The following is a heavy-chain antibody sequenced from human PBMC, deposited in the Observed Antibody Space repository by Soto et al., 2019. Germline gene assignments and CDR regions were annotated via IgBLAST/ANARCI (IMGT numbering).Heavy chain of an antibody. D-gene: IGHD5-12*01. CDR1: GFTFSSYG. CDR2: IWNDGSNK. V-gene: IGHV3-33*01. CDR3: ARAAIVATKGYYYYYMDV. Sequence: GGSLRLSCAASGFTFSSYGMHWVRQAPGKGLEWVAVIWNDGSNKYYADSVKGRFTISRDNSKNTLYLQMNSLRAEDTAVYYCARAAIVATKGYYYYYMDVWGKGTTVTVSS. J-gene: IGHJ6*03.